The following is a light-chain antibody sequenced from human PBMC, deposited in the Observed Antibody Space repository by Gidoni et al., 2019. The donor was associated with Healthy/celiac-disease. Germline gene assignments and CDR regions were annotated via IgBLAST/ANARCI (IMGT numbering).Light chain of an antibody. CDR2: RNN. Sequence: QSALPQPPSASGTPRQRVTISCSGSSSNIGSNTVTWYQQLPGTAPKLLIYRNNQRPAGVPDRFTGSKSGTSASLAISGLQSEDEADYYCAAWDDSLNGVVFGGGTKLTVL. CDR3: AAWDDSLNGVV. CDR1: SSNIGSNT. V-gene: IGLV1-44*01. J-gene: IGLJ2*01.